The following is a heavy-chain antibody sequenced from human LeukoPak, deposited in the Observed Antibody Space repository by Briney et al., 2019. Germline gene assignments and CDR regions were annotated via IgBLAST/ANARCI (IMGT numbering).Heavy chain of an antibody. D-gene: IGHD6-19*01. CDR2: IWYDGSNK. V-gene: IGHV3-33*01. CDR1: GFTFSSYG. CDR3: ARDAPGPHGPVAGHNWFDP. J-gene: IGHJ5*02. Sequence: GGSLRLSCAASGFTFSSYGMHWVRQAPGKGLEWVAVIWYDGSNKYYADSVKGRFTISRDNSKNTLYLQMNSLRAEDTAVYYCARDAPGPHGPVAGHNWFDPWSQGTLVTVSS.